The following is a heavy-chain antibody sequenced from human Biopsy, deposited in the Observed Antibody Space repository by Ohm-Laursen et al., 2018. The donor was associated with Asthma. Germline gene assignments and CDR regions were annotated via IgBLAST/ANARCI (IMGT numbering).Heavy chain of an antibody. V-gene: IGHV1-69*13. J-gene: IGHJ4*02. CDR2: INSVFGTT. CDR1: GGTFNTYV. Sequence: SVTVSCKPLGGTFNTYVIGWVRQAPGPGLEWMGGINSVFGTTTYPQKFQDRVTITADDSTSTVYMELSSLRSEDTAVYYCARKAGSCISRTCYSLDFWGQGTLVTVSS. CDR3: ARKAGSCISRTCYSLDF. D-gene: IGHD2-15*01.